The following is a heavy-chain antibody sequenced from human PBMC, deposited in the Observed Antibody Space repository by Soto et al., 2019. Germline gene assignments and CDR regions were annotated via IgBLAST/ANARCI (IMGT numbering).Heavy chain of an antibody. Sequence: QVQLQQWGAGLLKPSETLSLTCAVYGGSFSGYYWSWIRQPPGKGLEWIGEINHSGSTNYNPSLKRRVTISVDTSKNQFSLKLSSVTAADTAVYYCARNRRGVPAADYYYYYMDVWGKGTTVTVSS. CDR1: GGSFSGYY. CDR3: ARNRRGVPAADYYYYYMDV. V-gene: IGHV4-34*01. CDR2: INHSGST. D-gene: IGHD2-2*01. J-gene: IGHJ6*03.